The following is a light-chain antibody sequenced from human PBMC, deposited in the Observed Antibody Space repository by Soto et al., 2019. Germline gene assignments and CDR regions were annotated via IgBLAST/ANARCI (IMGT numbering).Light chain of an antibody. CDR3: HQYNHYWGLT. CDR1: QSITRW. J-gene: IGKJ4*01. CDR2: DAS. V-gene: IGKV1-5*01. Sequence: DIQMTQSPSTLSASVGDRVTITCRASQSITRWLAWYQQKPGEAPKVLIYDASSLESGVPSRCSGSGSGKEITLNIRSLQPDDFATYYCHQYNHYWGLTFAGGTKVDIK.